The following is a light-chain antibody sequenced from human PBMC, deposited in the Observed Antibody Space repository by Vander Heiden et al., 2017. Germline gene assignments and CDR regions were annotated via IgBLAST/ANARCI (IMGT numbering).Light chain of an antibody. V-gene: IGLV1-44*01. Sequence: SVLPQPPSASRTPAHWVTLSCSGSSSNIGRDTVNWFQQLPGTAPKLLIFCNNQRPSGVPDRFSGSRSGTSASLAISGLQTEDEADYYCVTWDGSLNGWVFGGGTKMTVL. CDR1: SSNIGRDT. CDR2: CNN. J-gene: IGLJ3*02. CDR3: VTWDGSLNGWV.